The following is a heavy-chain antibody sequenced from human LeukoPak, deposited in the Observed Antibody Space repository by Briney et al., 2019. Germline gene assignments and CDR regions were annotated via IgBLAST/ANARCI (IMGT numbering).Heavy chain of an antibody. CDR2: MGTDETDI. V-gene: IGHV3-30*02. J-gene: IGHJ2*01. CDR3: AKEPPGGWSIDL. CDR1: GFTVSTFA. D-gene: IGHD3-16*01. Sequence: PGGSLRLSCAASGFTVSTFAWHWVRQPPGKGPEWVAFMGTDETDIHYADSVRGRFITSRDNSRNTLSLDMSSLRVEDTAVYYCAKEPPGGWSIDLCGRGTLVSVSS.